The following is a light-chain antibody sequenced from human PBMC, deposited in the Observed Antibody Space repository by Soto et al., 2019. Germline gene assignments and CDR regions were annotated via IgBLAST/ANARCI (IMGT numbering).Light chain of an antibody. CDR1: QSISSW. J-gene: IGKJ1*01. Sequence: DIQMTQXPSTLSASVGDRVTITCRASQSISSWLAWYQQKSGKAPKVLIYDASRLESGVPSRFSGSGSGTEFTLTISSLQPDDFATYYCQQYNSYSWTFGQGTKVDIK. CDR3: QQYNSYSWT. CDR2: DAS. V-gene: IGKV1-5*01.